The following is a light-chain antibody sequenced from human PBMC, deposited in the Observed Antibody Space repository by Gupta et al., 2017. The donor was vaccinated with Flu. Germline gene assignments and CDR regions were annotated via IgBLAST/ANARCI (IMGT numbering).Light chain of an antibody. V-gene: IGKV1-12*02. CDR3: QQANSFSSLT. CDR1: QGIDKW. Sequence: DIQMTQSPSFASASLGDRVTITCRPSQGIDKWLAWYQQRPGKAPKLLIYAASILQRGVPSRFSGGGSGTDFTLTITSLQPEDFATYFCQQANSFSSLTFGGGTKVEIK. J-gene: IGKJ4*01. CDR2: AAS.